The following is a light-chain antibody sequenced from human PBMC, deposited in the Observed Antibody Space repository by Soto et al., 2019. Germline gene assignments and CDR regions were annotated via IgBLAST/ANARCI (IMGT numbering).Light chain of an antibody. CDR1: QSVSSY. CDR2: DAS. CDR3: QQRSNWPPVT. J-gene: IGKJ5*01. V-gene: IGKV3-11*01. Sequence: EIVLTQSPATLSLSPGERATLSCRASQSVSSYLAWYQQKPGQAPRLLIYDASNRATGIPARFSGSGSGKDFTLSISSLEAEEFAVNYCQQRSNWPPVTFGQGTRLEIK.